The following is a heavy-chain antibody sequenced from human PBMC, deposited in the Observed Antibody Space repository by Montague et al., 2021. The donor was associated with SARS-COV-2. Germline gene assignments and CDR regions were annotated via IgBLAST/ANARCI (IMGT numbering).Heavy chain of an antibody. CDR3: ATLPSSITIFGLVQGYYFDD. V-gene: IGHV4-39*01. Sequence: SETLSLTCTVSGASISSSSYYWGRIRPPPGLGLDWFGYKYYSGRSNYNPTLKIPVTISVDTSKIPFSLKLSSVTAADAAVYYCATLPSSITIFGLVQGYYFDDWGQGTLVTVSS. D-gene: IGHD3-3*01. J-gene: IGHJ4*02. CDR2: KYYSGRS. CDR1: GASISSSSYY.